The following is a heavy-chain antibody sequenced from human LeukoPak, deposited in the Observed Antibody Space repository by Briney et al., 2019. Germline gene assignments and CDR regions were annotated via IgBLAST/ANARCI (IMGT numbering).Heavy chain of an antibody. CDR1: GYTFTVYF. J-gene: IGHJ4*02. CDR2: INPNSGGT. Sequence: ASVKVSCKASGYTFTVYFMHWVRQAPGQGREWMGWINPNSGGTNYAQKFQGRVTMTRDTSISTAYMELSRLRSADTAVYYCARELNYDSSGYYFDYWGQGTLVTVSS. D-gene: IGHD3-22*01. CDR3: ARELNYDSSGYYFDY. V-gene: IGHV1-2*02.